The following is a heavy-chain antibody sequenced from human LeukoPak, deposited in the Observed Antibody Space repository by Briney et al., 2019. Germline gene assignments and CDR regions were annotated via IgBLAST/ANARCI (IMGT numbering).Heavy chain of an antibody. CDR3: ARSGDSSGYYYGERY. J-gene: IGHJ4*02. CDR2: INPSGDST. V-gene: IGHV1-46*01. CDR1: GYTFTSYF. Sequence: ASVKVSCKTSGYTFTSYFMHWVRQAPGQGLEWMGIINPSGDSTSYAPKFQGRVTITADESTSTAYMELSSLRSEDTAVYYCARSGDSSGYYYGERYWGQGTLVTVSS. D-gene: IGHD3-22*01.